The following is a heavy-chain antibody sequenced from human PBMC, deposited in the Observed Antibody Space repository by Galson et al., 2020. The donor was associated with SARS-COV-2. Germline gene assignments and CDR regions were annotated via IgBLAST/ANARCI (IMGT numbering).Heavy chain of an antibody. Sequence: GESLKISCAASGFTFSSYAMHWVRQAPGKGLEWVAVISYDGSNKYYADSVKGRFTISRDNSKNTLYLQMNSLRAEDTAVYYCASPTSGSYLPPFDYWGQGTLVTVSS. CDR2: ISYDGSNK. CDR1: GFTFSSYA. D-gene: IGHD1-26*01. V-gene: IGHV3-30*04. CDR3: ASPTSGSYLPPFDY. J-gene: IGHJ4*02.